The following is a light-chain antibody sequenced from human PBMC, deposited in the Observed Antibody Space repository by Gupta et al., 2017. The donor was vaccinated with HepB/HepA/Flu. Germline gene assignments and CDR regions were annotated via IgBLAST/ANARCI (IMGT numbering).Light chain of an antibody. CDR2: KDT. Sequence: SPVLTQPPSVSVSPGQTARITCSGDVLPNQYAYWYQQKPGQAPVLIVYKDTERPPGTPERFSGSSSGATVTLTISGVQAEDEADYYCQSADSSGTFYVFGTGTKV. V-gene: IGLV3-25*03. J-gene: IGLJ1*01. CDR1: VLPNQY. CDR3: QSADSSGTFYV.